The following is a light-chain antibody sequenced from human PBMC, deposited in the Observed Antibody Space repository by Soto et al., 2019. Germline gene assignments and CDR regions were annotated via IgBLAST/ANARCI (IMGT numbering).Light chain of an antibody. CDR1: QSVGGF. J-gene: IGKJ3*01. CDR2: DAS. Sequence: EIVLTQSPATLSLSPGERATLSCRASQSVGGFLAWYQQRSGQTPRLLIYDASKRAPGIPARFSGSGSGTYFPLTISSLEPEDVAVSYCQHRSNWLGTFGSGTTVDIQ. V-gene: IGKV3-11*01. CDR3: QHRSNWLGT.